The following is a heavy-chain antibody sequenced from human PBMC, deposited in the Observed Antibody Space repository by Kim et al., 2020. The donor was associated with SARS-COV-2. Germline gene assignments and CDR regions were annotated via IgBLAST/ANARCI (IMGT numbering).Heavy chain of an antibody. D-gene: IGHD2-8*01. J-gene: IGHJ4*02. CDR2: GGN. Sequence: GGNTDHQSLMRRFTISADTSKNQFSQKLSSVTAADTAVYYCARRNGYFDYWGQGTLVTVSS. CDR3: ARRNGYFDY. V-gene: IGHV4-39*01.